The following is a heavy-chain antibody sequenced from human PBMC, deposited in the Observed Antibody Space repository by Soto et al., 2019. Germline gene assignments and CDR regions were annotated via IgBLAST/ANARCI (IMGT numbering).Heavy chain of an antibody. V-gene: IGHV1-18*01. CDR1: GYTFTNYG. CDR2: INTYKGNT. CDR3: ARGVGSGTYYNQYNWFDP. Sequence: GASVKVSCKASGYTFTNYGISWVRQAPGQGLEWMGWINTYKGNTNHAQKLQGRVTMTTDTSTSTAYMELRSLRSDDTAVYYCARGVGSGTYYNQYNWFDPWGQGTLVTVSS. J-gene: IGHJ5*02. D-gene: IGHD3-10*01.